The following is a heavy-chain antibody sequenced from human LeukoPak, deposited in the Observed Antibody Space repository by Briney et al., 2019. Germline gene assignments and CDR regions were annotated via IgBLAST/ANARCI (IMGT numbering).Heavy chain of an antibody. CDR3: ARAPYDYGDY. V-gene: IGHV3-30-3*01. D-gene: IGHD2-2*01. Sequence: PGGSLRLSCAASGFTFSSYAMHWVRQAPGKGLEWVAVISYDGSNKYYADSVKGRFTISRDNSKNTLYLQMNSLRAEDTAVYYCARAPYDYGDYWGQGTLVTVSS. CDR2: ISYDGSNK. J-gene: IGHJ4*02. CDR1: GFTFSSYA.